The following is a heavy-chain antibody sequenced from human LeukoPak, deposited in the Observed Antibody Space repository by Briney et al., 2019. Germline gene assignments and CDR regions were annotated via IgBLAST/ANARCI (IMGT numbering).Heavy chain of an antibody. Sequence: SETLSLTCAVYGGSFSGYYWSWIRQPPGKGLEWIGEINHSGSTNYNPSLKSRVTISVDTSKNQFSLKLSSVTAADTAVYYCARPRLSSVYYYLWGQGTLVTVSS. V-gene: IGHV4-34*01. CDR2: INHSGST. D-gene: IGHD3-22*01. CDR3: ARPRLSSVYYYL. J-gene: IGHJ4*02. CDR1: GGSFSGYY.